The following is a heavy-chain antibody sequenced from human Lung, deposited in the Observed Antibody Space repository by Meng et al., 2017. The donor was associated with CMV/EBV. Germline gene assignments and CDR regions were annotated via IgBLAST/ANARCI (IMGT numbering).Heavy chain of an antibody. J-gene: IGHJ5*02. Sequence: GESLKISCAASGFTFSDYVMHWVRQAPGKGLEWVAFIKYDGNNVNYADSVKGRFTISRDNSKNTLFLQMDSLRGQDTAVYYCARGYSGSLGTDAEESWGQGTLVTVSS. CDR3: ARGYSGSLGTDAEES. CDR2: IKYDGNNV. V-gene: IGHV3-30*02. D-gene: IGHD1-26*01. CDR1: GFTFSDYV.